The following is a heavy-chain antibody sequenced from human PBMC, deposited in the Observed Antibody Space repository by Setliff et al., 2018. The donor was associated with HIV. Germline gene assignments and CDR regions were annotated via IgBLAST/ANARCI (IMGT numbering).Heavy chain of an antibody. Sequence: SETLSLTCAVSGVSITSHYWSWIRQPPGKGLEWIGFIYYSVNNNYNPSLKSRVSISVDTSNNQFSLALTSVTAADTAVYYCTRGRSMPTLPTWGQGALVT. D-gene: IGHD1-26*01. J-gene: IGHJ4*02. CDR3: TRGRSMPTLPT. V-gene: IGHV4-59*11. CDR2: IYYSVNN. CDR1: GVSITSHY.